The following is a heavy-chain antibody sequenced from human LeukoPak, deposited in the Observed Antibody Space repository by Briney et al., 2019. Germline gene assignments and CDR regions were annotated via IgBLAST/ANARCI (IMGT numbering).Heavy chain of an antibody. Sequence: PSETLSLTCTVSGGSISSSSYYWGWIRQPPGKGLEWIGSIYYSGSTYYNPSLKSRVTISVDTSKNQFFLKLSSVTAADTAVYYCAREEGYYYYMDVWGKGTTVTVSS. CDR1: GGSISSSSYY. CDR2: IYYSGST. V-gene: IGHV4-39*01. J-gene: IGHJ6*03. CDR3: AREEGYYYYMDV.